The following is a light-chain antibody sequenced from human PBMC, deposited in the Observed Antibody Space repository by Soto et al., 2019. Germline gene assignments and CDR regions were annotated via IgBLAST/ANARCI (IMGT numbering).Light chain of an antibody. CDR1: RGIRSD. CDR3: LQHNSYPTT. J-gene: IGKJ5*01. Sequence: DIQMTQSPSSLSASVGDRGTITCRASRGIRSDLGWYQQKPGKAPKRLIYAASSLQSGVPSRFSGSGSGTEFTLTISSLQPEDFATYYCLQHNSYPTTFGQGTRLEIK. V-gene: IGKV1-17*01. CDR2: AAS.